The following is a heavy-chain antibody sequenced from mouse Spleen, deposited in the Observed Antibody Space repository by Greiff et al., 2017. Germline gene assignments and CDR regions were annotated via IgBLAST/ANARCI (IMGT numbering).Heavy chain of an antibody. CDR3: AKGYEYYFDD. V-gene: IGHV5-17*01. D-gene: IGHD2-10*02. Sequence: VQLMQPGAGLVKPGASLKLSCAASGFTFSNYGMHWVRQTPEQGLEWVGYISPGSSTIYYTDTVKGRSTLTRDNASNTAFLQISRLRSEDTAMYYCAKGYEYYFDDWGQGTTLTVSS. CDR2: ISPGSSTI. J-gene: IGHJ2*01. CDR1: GFTFSNYG.